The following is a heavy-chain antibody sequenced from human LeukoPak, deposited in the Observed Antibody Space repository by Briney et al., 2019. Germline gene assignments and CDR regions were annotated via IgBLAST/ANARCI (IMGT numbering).Heavy chain of an antibody. CDR1: GFTFSSYA. CDR3: AKDTRIVGAFDYFDY. Sequence: GGSLRLSCAASGFTFSSYAMSWVRQAPGKGLEWVSAISSSGGSTYYADSVKGRFTISRDNSKNTLYLQMNSLRAEDTAVYYCAKDTRIVGAFDYFDYWGQGTLVTVSS. J-gene: IGHJ4*02. V-gene: IGHV3-23*01. CDR2: ISSSGGST. D-gene: IGHD1-26*01.